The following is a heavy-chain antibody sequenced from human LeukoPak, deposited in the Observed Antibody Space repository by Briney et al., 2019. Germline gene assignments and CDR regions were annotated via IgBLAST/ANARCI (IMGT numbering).Heavy chain of an antibody. D-gene: IGHD3-22*01. V-gene: IGHV3-21*01. J-gene: IGHJ4*02. Sequence: GGSLRLSCVASGYTFSSYSINWVRQAPGKGLEWVSSISVRSNYIYYADSVRGRFSISRDDARDSLYLQMNSLRAEDTAVYYCVRLRRNSDTSGFYYYYDFWGQGTLVSVSS. CDR1: GYTFSSYS. CDR3: VRLRRNSDTSGFYYYYDF. CDR2: ISVRSNYI.